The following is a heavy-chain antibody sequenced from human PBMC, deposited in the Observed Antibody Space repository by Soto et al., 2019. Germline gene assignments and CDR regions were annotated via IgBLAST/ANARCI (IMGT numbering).Heavy chain of an antibody. V-gene: IGHV1-18*01. D-gene: IGHD2-2*01. J-gene: IGHJ6*03. CDR2: ISAYNGNT. Sequence: GASVKVCCKDSGYTLTSYGISWVRQAKKQGLEWMGWISAYNGNTNYAQKLQGRVTMTTDTSTSTAYMELRSLRSDDTAVYYCARDPTKYCSSTSCYYYYMDVWGKGTTVTVSS. CDR1: GYTLTSYG. CDR3: ARDPTKYCSSTSCYYYYMDV.